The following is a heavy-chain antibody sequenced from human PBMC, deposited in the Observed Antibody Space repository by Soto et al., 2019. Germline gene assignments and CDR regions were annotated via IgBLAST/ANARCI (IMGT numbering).Heavy chain of an antibody. V-gene: IGHV1-69*13. J-gene: IGHJ5*02. Sequence: ASVKVSCKASGGTFSSYAISWVRQAPGQGLEWMGEIIPIFGTANYAQKFQGRVTITADESTSTAYMDLSSLRSEDTAEYFCARDRGPSSGYYPYWFDPWGQGTLVTVSS. CDR2: IIPIFGTA. D-gene: IGHD3-22*01. CDR1: GGTFSSYA. CDR3: ARDRGPSSGYYPYWFDP.